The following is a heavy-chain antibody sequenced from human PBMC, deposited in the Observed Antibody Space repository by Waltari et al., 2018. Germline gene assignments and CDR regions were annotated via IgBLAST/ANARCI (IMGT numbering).Heavy chain of an antibody. CDR2: VNPTGST. CDR3: ARGHPRFDYEKSDYYAYWFDP. J-gene: IGHJ5*02. D-gene: IGHD3-22*01. CDR1: GGAFDSYY. V-gene: IGHV4-34*01. Sequence: QVELQQWGAGLLRPSETLSLTCSVSGGAFDSYYWTWIRQAPGRGRGWLGEVNPTGSTNYNPSLKSRLSLSVETSRNQVSLKRTSVTGADTAVYFCARGHPRFDYEKSDYYAYWFDPWGQGTQVTVSS.